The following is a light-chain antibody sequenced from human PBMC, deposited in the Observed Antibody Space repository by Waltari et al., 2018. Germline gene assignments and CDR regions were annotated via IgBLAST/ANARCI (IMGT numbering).Light chain of an antibody. V-gene: IGLV2-14*03. CDR2: DVS. CDR1: SSAVGGYNS. J-gene: IGLJ2*01. Sequence: SALTQPASVSGSPGQSTTIPCTGTSSAVGGYNSVSWYQQHPVKAPKLMIYDVSNRPSGVSNRFSGSKSGNTASLTISGLQAEDEADYYCSSYTSSLVVFGGGTKLTVL. CDR3: SSYTSSLVV.